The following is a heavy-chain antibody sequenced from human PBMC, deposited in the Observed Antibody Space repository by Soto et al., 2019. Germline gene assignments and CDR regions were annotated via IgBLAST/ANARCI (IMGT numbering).Heavy chain of an antibody. CDR1: GFTFGYHS. CDR3: AKDTGGVWSVPRGGPYAYFGMDV. J-gene: IGHJ6*02. CDR2: VCGGSGTI. D-gene: IGHD3-3*01. V-gene: IGHV3-9*01. Sequence: GGSLRLSCTASGFTFGYHSRHWVRQVPGRGLEWVSGVCGGSGTIDCGYSVRGGFTISRANANTSLYLQMHSLRPEATAFYFCAKDTGGVWSVPRGGPYAYFGMDVWGQGTTVTVSS.